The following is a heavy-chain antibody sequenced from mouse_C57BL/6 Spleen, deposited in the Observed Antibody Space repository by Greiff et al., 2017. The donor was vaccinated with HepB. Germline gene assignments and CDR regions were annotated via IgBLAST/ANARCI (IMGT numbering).Heavy chain of an antibody. J-gene: IGHJ4*01. V-gene: IGHV1-85*01. D-gene: IGHD3-2*02. CDR1: GYTFTSYD. Sequence: QVQLQQSGPELVKPGASVKLSCKASGYTFTSYDIHWVKQRPGQGLEWIGWIYPRDGRTKYNEKFKGKATLTVDTSSSTAYMELPSLTSEDSAVYVCARVQHSVKEAMDDWGKGTSVTVS. CDR2: IYPRDGRT. CDR3: ARVQHSVKEAMDD.